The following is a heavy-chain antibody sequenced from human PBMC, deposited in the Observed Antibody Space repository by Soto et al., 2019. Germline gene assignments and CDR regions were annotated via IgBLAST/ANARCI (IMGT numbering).Heavy chain of an antibody. CDR2: IYWDDDK. J-gene: IGHJ4*02. CDR3: AHSRDGSGSYPSYFDY. Sequence: QITLKESGPTLVKPTQTLTLTCTFSGFSLSTNKVSVGWIRQPPGKALEWLALIYWDDDKRYSPSLKSRLTISKDTSKNQVVLTMTNMDPVDTATYCCAHSRDGSGSYPSYFDYWGQGTLVTVSS. V-gene: IGHV2-5*02. CDR1: GFSLSTNKVS. D-gene: IGHD3-10*01.